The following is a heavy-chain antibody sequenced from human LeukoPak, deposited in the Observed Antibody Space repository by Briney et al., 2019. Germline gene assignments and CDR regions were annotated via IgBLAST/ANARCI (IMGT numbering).Heavy chain of an antibody. Sequence: ESGPTLVNPTQTLTLTCTFSGFSLSTSGMCVSWIRQPPGKALEWLARIDWDDDKYYSTSLKTRLTISKDTSKNQVVLTMTNMDPVDTATYYCARGSSCSYCYYMDVWGKGTTVTVSS. V-gene: IGHV2-70*11. CDR3: ARGSSCSYCYYMDV. J-gene: IGHJ6*03. CDR1: GFSLSTSGMC. D-gene: IGHD2-15*01. CDR2: IDWDDDK.